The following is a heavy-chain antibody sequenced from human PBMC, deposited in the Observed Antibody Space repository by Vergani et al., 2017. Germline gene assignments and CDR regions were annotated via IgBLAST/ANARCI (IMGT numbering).Heavy chain of an antibody. Sequence: QVQLQESGPGLVKPSQTLSLTCTVSGSSISSGGYYWSWIRQHPGKGLEWIGYIYYSGSTYYNPYLKSRVTISVDTSKNQFSLKLSSVTAADTAVYYCARDGDGDYGGFYFDYWGQGTLVTVSS. D-gene: IGHD4-17*01. CDR1: GSSISSGGYY. J-gene: IGHJ4*02. V-gene: IGHV4-31*03. CDR3: ARDGDGDYGGFYFDY. CDR2: IYYSGST.